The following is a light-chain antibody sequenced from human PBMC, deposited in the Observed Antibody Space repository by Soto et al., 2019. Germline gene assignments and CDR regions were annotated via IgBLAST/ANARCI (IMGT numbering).Light chain of an antibody. V-gene: IGKV1-5*01. Sequence: DIPMTQSPSTLSASVEDRVTITGRASQSMSNWLAWYQQKPGKPPKVLIYDASSLERGVPSRFRGSGSGTEFTLSISSRQPDDFATYYCQQHNRDFGGGTKVESK. CDR1: QSMSNW. CDR3: QQHNRD. J-gene: IGKJ4*01. CDR2: DAS.